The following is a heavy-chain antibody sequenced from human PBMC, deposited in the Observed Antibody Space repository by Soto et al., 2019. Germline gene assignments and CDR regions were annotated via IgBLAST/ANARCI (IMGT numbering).Heavy chain of an antibody. D-gene: IGHD6-13*01. Sequence: SVKVSCKVSKDTFSNYAISWVRQAPGQGLEWMGGITPFFGTAKYAQKFQGRVTITADESTSTAYMELSSLRSEDTALYYCARERVGRTQRNIAAAGLFDYWGQGTLVTVSS. J-gene: IGHJ4*02. V-gene: IGHV1-69*13. CDR2: ITPFFGTA. CDR3: ARERVGRTQRNIAAAGLFDY. CDR1: KDTFSNYA.